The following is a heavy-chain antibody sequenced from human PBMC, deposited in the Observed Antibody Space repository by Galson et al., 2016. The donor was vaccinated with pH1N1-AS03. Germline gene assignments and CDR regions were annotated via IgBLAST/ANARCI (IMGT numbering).Heavy chain of an antibody. D-gene: IGHD6-13*01. CDR1: GYSISSGYY. CDR2: TFHSGNT. Sequence: SETLSLTCAVSGYSISSGYYWGWIRQPPGKGLEWIGSTFHSGNTYYNPSLKSRVTISVDTSKNQFSLNLYSVTAADTAVYYCAREGATADPDDSWGQGTLVTVSS. J-gene: IGHJ4*02. CDR3: AREGATADPDDS. V-gene: IGHV4-38-2*02.